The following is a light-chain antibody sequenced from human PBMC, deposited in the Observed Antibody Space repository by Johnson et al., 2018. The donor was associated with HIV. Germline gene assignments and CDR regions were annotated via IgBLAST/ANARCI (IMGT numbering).Light chain of an antibody. CDR3: GTWDSSLSAGGNV. V-gene: IGLV1-51*02. CDR2: ENN. Sequence: QSVLTQPPSVSAAPGQKVTISCSGSSSDIGNNYVSWYQQLPGTAPKLLIYENNKRPSGIPARFSGSKSGTSATLGITGLQTGDEAVYYCGTWDSSLSAGGNVFGTATKVTVL. J-gene: IGLJ1*01. CDR1: SSDIGNNY.